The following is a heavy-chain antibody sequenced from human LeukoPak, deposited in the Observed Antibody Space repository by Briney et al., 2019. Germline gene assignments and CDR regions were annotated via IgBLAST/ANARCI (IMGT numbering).Heavy chain of an antibody. V-gene: IGHV4-39*01. D-gene: IGHD2-2*01. CDR3: ARPAGRTSWTLWGNWFDP. Sequence: PSETLSLTCTVSGGSISSGSSYWGWIRQPPGKGLEWIGSIYYSGTTFYNPSLNSRLTMSVDTAKNQFSLRLTSLTAADTAVYYCARPAGRTSWTLWGNWFDPWGQGTPVTVSS. CDR2: IYYSGTT. J-gene: IGHJ5*02. CDR1: GGSISSGSSY.